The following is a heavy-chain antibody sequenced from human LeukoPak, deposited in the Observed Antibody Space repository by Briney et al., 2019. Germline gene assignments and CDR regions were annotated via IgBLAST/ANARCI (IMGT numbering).Heavy chain of an antibody. CDR1: GFTVSSNY. CDR2: ISGSGGST. J-gene: IGHJ4*02. D-gene: IGHD6-19*01. V-gene: IGHV3-23*01. Sequence: GGSLRLSCAASGFTVSSNYMSWVRQAPGKGLEWVSAISGSGGSTYYADSVKGRFTISRDNSKNTLYLQMNSLRAEDTAVYYCAKDIAVADYFDYWGQGTLVTVSS. CDR3: AKDIAVADYFDY.